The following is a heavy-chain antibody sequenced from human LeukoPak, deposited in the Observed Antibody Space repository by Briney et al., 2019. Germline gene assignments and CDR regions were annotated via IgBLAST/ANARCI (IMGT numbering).Heavy chain of an antibody. D-gene: IGHD6-19*01. J-gene: IGHJ4*02. CDR2: ISGSGGST. CDR1: GFTFSSYA. CDR3: ARLYSSGWETLGY. V-gene: IGHV3-23*01. Sequence: PGGSLRLSCAASGFTFSSYAMSWVRQAPGKGLEWVSAISGSGGSTYYADSVKGRFTISRDNSKNTLYLQMNSLRAEDTAVYYCARLYSSGWETLGYWGQGTLVTVSS.